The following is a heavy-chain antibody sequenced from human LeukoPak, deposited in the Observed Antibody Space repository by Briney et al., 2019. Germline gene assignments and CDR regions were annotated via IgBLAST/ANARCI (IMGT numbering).Heavy chain of an antibody. J-gene: IGHJ4*02. CDR3: ARDSRGYSGYVGHDY. CDR2: ISYDGSNK. V-gene: IGHV3-30-3*01. D-gene: IGHD5-12*01. CDR1: GFTFSSYA. Sequence: GGSLRLSCAASGFTFSSYAMHWVRQAPGKGLEWVAVISYDGSNKYYADSVKGRFTISRDNSKNTLYLQMNSLRAEDTAVYYCARDSRGYSGYVGHDYWGQGTLVTVSS.